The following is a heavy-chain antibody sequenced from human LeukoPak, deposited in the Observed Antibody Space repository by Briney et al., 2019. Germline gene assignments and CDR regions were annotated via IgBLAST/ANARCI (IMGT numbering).Heavy chain of an antibody. CDR1: GGTFSSYA. D-gene: IGHD6-6*01. V-gene: IGHV1-69*01. CDR2: IIPIFGTA. Sequence: GSSVKVSCKASGGTFSSYAISWVRQAPGQGLEWMGGIIPIFGTANYAQKFQGRVTITADESTSTAYMELSSLRSEDTAVYYCARRLPSIAPHRGGAFDIWGQGKMVTVSS. CDR3: ARRLPSIAPHRGGAFDI. J-gene: IGHJ3*02.